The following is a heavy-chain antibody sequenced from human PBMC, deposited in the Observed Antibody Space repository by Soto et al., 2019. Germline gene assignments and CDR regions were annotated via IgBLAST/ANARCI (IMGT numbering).Heavy chain of an antibody. CDR1: GGSVSNKTYY. CDR3: ARTTAVPNTLRSRYFFDD. J-gene: IGHJ4*02. CDR2: VYYSGTT. Sequence: SDTLSLTCSVSGGSVSNKTYYWSWIRQPPGKRLEWIGYVYYSGTTNYNPSLKSRVTISVDMSKNQFSLRLSSVTAADTALYFCARTTAVPNTLRSRYFFDDWGQGTLVTVAS. V-gene: IGHV4-61*01. D-gene: IGHD4-17*01.